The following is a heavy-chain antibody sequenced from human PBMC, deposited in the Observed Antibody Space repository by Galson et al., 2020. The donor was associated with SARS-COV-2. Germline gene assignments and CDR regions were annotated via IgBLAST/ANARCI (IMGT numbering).Heavy chain of an antibody. V-gene: IGHV3-23*01. J-gene: IGHJ6*02. D-gene: IGHD3-22*01. CDR1: GFNFNRYA. Sequence: GESLKTPCAASGFNFNRYAMIWVRQAPGKGLEWVSGMSGSGERTYYGDPVKGRFTISRDNSKKTLFLQMNSLRFDDTGLYYCANWYYSETIDDRDYYYGMDVWGQGRTVSVSS. CDR2: MSGSGERT. CDR3: ANWYYSETIDDRDYYYGMDV.